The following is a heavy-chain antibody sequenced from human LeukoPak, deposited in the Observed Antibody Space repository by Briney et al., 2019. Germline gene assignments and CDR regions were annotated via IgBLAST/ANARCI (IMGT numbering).Heavy chain of an antibody. V-gene: IGHV2-5*01. CDR3: AHRLGYCSSTSCYTFGHNRFDP. D-gene: IGHD2-2*02. Sequence: SGPTLVNPTQTLTLTCTFSGFSLSTSGVGVGWIRQPPGKALEWLALIYWNDDKRYSPSLKSRLTITKDTSKNQVVLTMTNMDPVDTATYYCAHRLGYCSSTSCYTFGHNRFDPWGQGTLVTVSS. CDR2: IYWNDDK. CDR1: GFSLSTSGVG. J-gene: IGHJ5*02.